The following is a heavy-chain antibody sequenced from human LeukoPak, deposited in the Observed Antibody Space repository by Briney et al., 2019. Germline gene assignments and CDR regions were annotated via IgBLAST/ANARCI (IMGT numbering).Heavy chain of an antibody. Sequence: GGSLRLSCAASGFTFSSYGMHWVRQAPGKGLEWVAVISYDGSNKYYADSVKGRFTISRDNAKNSLYLQMNSLRAEDTAVYYCARPVVPAARGGYMDVWGKGTTVTVSS. CDR2: ISYDGSNK. CDR3: ARPVVPAARGGYMDV. J-gene: IGHJ6*03. D-gene: IGHD2-2*01. CDR1: GFTFSSYG. V-gene: IGHV3-30*03.